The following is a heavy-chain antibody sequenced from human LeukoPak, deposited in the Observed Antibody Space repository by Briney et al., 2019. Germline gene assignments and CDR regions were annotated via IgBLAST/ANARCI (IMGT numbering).Heavy chain of an antibody. D-gene: IGHD3-10*01. CDR1: GFTFSNAW. CDR3: IRLWFGEFI. Sequence: GRSVRLSCTASGFTFSNAWMSWVRQAPGKGLEWVVRIKCKSDGRTTDYAAPVKGRFTISSDDSKITRYLQMNSLKTEDTAVYYCIRLWFGEFIWGQGTMVSVSS. J-gene: IGHJ3*02. V-gene: IGHV3-15*01. CDR2: IKCKSDGRTT.